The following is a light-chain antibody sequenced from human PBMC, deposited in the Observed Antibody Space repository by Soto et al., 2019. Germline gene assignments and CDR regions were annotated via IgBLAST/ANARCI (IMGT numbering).Light chain of an antibody. CDR2: AAS. CDR1: QGISTY. Sequence: DIPFTQSPSFLSATVGDRVTISCRASQGISTYLAWYQQKPGKAPKLLIYAASTLQSGVPLSFSGSGSGTSFTLTISSLQPEDFATYYCQQLLSYPITFGQGTRLEIK. J-gene: IGKJ5*01. CDR3: QQLLSYPIT. V-gene: IGKV1-9*01.